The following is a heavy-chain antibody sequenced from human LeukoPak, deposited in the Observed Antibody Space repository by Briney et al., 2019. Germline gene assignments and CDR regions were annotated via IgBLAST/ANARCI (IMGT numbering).Heavy chain of an antibody. CDR1: GGTFSSYA. D-gene: IGHD6-19*01. Sequence: SVKVSCKASGGTFSSYAISWVRQAPGQGLEWMGGIIPIFGTANYAQKFQGRVTITADKSTSTAYMELSSLRSDDTAVYYCAIGYTSGWYYFDYWGQGTLVTVSS. J-gene: IGHJ4*02. V-gene: IGHV1-69*06. CDR3: AIGYTSGWYYFDY. CDR2: IIPIFGTA.